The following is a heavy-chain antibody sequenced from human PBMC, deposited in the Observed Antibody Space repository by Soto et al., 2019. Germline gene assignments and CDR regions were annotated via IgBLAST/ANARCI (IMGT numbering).Heavy chain of an antibody. CDR1: GFTFSDYY. CDR3: ARDVWFGERGPHYFDY. V-gene: IGHV3-11*01. D-gene: IGHD3-10*01. Sequence: GGSLRLSCAASGFTFSDYYMSWIRQAPGKGLEWVSYISSSGSTIYYADSVKGRFTISRDNAKNSLYLQMNSLRAEDTAVYYCARDVWFGERGPHYFDYWGQGTLVTVSS. CDR2: ISSSGSTI. J-gene: IGHJ4*02.